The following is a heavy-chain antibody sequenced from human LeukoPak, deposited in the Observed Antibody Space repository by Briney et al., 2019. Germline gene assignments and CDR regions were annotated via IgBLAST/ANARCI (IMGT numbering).Heavy chain of an antibody. CDR2: ISSSADRT. J-gene: IGHJ4*02. D-gene: IGHD3-3*01. CDR1: GFTISSYA. Sequence: PGGSLRVSCAASGFTISSYAMNWVRQAPGKGREWVSAISSSADRTYYPDSVKGRFTISRDNSKNPVYLEMNSLRAEDTAVHYCAKEGVGSAAEFFDYWGQGTLVTVSS. V-gene: IGHV3-23*01. CDR3: AKEGVGSAAEFFDY.